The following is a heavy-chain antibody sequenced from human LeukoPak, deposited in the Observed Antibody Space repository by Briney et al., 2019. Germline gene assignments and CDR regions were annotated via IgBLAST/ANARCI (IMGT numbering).Heavy chain of an antibody. D-gene: IGHD3-10*01. CDR2: ISGSGGST. CDR3: ASRPRGSGSPFEPFDY. CDR1: GFTFSSYA. J-gene: IGHJ4*02. V-gene: IGHV3-23*01. Sequence: GGSLRLSCAASGFTFSSYAMSWVRQAPGKGLEWVSAISGSGGSTYYADSVKGRFTISRDNSKNTVFLQMNSLRAEDTAIYFCASRPRGSGSPFEPFDYWGQGTLVTVSS.